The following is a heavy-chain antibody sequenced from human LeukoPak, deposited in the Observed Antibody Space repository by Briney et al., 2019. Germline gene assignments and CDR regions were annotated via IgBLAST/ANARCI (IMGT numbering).Heavy chain of an antibody. Sequence: GGSLRLSCAASGFTFSSYGMHWVRQAPGKGLEWVAFIRYDGSNKYYADSVKGRFTISRDNSKNTLYLQMNSLRPEDTAVYHCARAMQMAAAGMGFDYWGQGTLVTVSS. J-gene: IGHJ4*02. CDR2: IRYDGSNK. CDR3: ARAMQMAAAGMGFDY. V-gene: IGHV3-30*02. CDR1: GFTFSSYG. D-gene: IGHD6-13*01.